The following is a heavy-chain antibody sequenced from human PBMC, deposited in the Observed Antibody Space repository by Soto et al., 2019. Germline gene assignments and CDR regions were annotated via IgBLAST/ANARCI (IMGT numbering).Heavy chain of an antibody. CDR1: GGTFSSYA. CDR3: ASSGIGRSPNPDPFDY. Sequence: GXSVKVSFKASGGTFSSYAISLVRHSPGQGLEWMGGIIPIFGTANYAQKFQGRVTITADESTSTAYMELSSLRSEDTAVYYCASSGIGRSPNPDPFDYWGQGTLVTVSS. J-gene: IGHJ4*02. V-gene: IGHV1-69*01. D-gene: IGHD3-10*01. CDR2: IIPIFGTA.